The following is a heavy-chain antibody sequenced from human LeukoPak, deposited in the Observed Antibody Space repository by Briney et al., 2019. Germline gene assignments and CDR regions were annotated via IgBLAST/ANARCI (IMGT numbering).Heavy chain of an antibody. J-gene: IGHJ3*02. Sequence: QTGGSLRPSCAASGFTFSSYSMNWVRQAPGKGLEWVSYISSSSSTIYYADSVKGRFTISRGNAKNSLYLQMNSLRAEDTAVYYCAREDTGSAFDIWGQGTMVTVSS. V-gene: IGHV3-48*01. CDR2: ISSSSSTI. D-gene: IGHD1-14*01. CDR1: GFTFSSYS. CDR3: AREDTGSAFDI.